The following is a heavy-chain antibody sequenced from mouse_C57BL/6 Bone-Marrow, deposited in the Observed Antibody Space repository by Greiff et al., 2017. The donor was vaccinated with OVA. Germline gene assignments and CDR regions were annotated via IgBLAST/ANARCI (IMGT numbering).Heavy chain of an antibody. CDR1: GYAFTNYL. Sequence: VHLVESGAELVRPGTSVKVSCKASGYAFTNYLIEWVKQRPGQGLEWIGVINPGSGGTNYNEKFKGKATLTADKSSSTAYMQLSSLTSEDSAVYFCARVRGLRRRGYYFDYWGQGTTLTVSS. CDR3: ARVRGLRRRGYYFDY. CDR2: INPGSGGT. J-gene: IGHJ2*01. D-gene: IGHD2-2*01. V-gene: IGHV1-54*01.